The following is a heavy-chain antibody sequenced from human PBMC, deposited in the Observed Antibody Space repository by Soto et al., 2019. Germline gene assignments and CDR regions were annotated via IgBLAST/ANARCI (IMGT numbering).Heavy chain of an antibody. CDR1: GFTFSSYA. V-gene: IGHV3-23*01. CDR2: ISGSGGST. J-gene: IGHJ4*02. Sequence: GGSLRLSCAASGFTFSSYAMSWVRQAPGKGLEWVSAISGSGGSTHYADSVKGRFTISRDNSKNTLYLQMNSLRAEDTAVYYCAKDSGGIAARPGPFDYWGQGTLVTVSS. CDR3: AKDSGGIAARPGPFDY. D-gene: IGHD6-6*01.